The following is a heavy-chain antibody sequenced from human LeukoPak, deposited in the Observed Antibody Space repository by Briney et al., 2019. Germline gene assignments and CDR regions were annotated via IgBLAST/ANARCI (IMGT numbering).Heavy chain of an antibody. CDR2: ISSTGGGT. V-gene: IGHV3-23*01. D-gene: IGHD6-19*01. CDR1: GFTFSSYA. CDR3: AKGGQSGGWYWDC. J-gene: IGHJ4*02. Sequence: GGSLRLSCAASGFTFSSYAMIWVRQAPGKGLEWVSAISSTGGGTYYADSVKGRFTISRDSSKNTLYLQMNSLRVEDTAVYYCAKGGQSGGWYWDCWGQGTLVSVSS.